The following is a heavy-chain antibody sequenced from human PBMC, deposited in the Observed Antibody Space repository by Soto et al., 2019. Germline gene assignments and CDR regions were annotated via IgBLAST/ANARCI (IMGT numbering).Heavy chain of an antibody. Sequence: QVQLQQGGAGLLKPSETLSLTCAVYGGSFSGYYWSWIRQPPGKGLEWIGEINHSGSTNYNPSLKSRVTISVDTSKNQFSLKLSSVTAADTAVYYCARGYRNWFDPWGQGTLVTVSS. CDR3: ARGYRNWFDP. V-gene: IGHV4-34*01. J-gene: IGHJ5*02. CDR1: GGSFSGYY. CDR2: INHSGST.